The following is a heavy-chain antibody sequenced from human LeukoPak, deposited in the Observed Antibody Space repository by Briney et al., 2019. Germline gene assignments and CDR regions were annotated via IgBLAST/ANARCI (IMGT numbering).Heavy chain of an antibody. J-gene: IGHJ4*02. CDR1: GYTFTSYG. CDR3: ARGDYGSGSYYVNFFDY. CDR2: ISAYNGNT. D-gene: IGHD3-10*01. V-gene: IGHV1-18*01. Sequence: EASVKVSCKASGYTFTSYGISWVRQAPGQGLEWMGWISAYNGNTNYAQKLQGRVTMTTDTSTSTAYMELRSLRSDDTAVYYCARGDYGSGSYYVNFFDYWGQGTLVTVSS.